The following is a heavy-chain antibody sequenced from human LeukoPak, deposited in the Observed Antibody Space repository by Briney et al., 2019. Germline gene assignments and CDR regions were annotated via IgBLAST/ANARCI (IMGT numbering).Heavy chain of an antibody. V-gene: IGHV3-30*02. J-gene: IGHJ3*02. CDR1: GFTFSSYG. D-gene: IGHD3-10*01. CDR3: AKEGDYYGSGSYRDGFDI. Sequence: TGGSLRLSCAASGFTFSSYGMHWVRQAPGKGLEWVAFIRYDGSNKYYADSVKGRFTISRDNFKNTLYLQMNSLRAEDTAVYYCAKEGDYYGSGSYRDGFDIWGQGTMVTVSS. CDR2: IRYDGSNK.